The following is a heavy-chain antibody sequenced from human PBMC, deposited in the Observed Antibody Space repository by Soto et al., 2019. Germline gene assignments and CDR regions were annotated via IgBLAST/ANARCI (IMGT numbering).Heavy chain of an antibody. D-gene: IGHD2-15*01. V-gene: IGHV3-7*03. J-gene: IGHJ6*04. Sequence: PGGSLRLSCATSAFTFSDYDMTWVRLRPGKGLERVAYIAQDGSEIYNGDAVKGRFTISRDNARNSLYLQMNSLTAEDTALYHCARWSKAMDVWGKGTSVTVSS. CDR1: AFTFSDYD. CDR3: ARWSKAMDV. CDR2: IAQDGSEI.